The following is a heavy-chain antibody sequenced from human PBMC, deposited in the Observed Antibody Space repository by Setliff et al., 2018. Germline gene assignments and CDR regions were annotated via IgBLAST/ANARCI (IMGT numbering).Heavy chain of an antibody. CDR3: ARGRAYSDSSGYYLLYWYFDL. V-gene: IGHV3-30*07. CDR1: GFTFSSYA. Sequence: PGGSLRLSCAASGFTFSSYAMHWVRQAPGQGLEWVAVISSDGINKYYVDSVKGRFTISRDNFKNTVALQMNSLRAEDTAVYFCARGRAYSDSSGYYLLYWYFDLWGRGTLVTVSS. D-gene: IGHD3-22*01. J-gene: IGHJ2*01. CDR2: ISSDGINK.